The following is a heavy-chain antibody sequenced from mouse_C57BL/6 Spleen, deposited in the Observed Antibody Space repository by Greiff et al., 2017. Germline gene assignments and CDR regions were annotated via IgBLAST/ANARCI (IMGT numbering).Heavy chain of an antibody. Sequence: QVQLKQSGPELVKPGASVKISCKASGYSFTSYYIHWVKQRPGQGLEWIGWIYPGSGNTKYNEKFKGKATLTADTSSSTAYMQLSSLTSEDSAVYYCARQYGNYEAMDYWGQGTSVTVSS. CDR3: ARQYGNYEAMDY. CDR1: GYSFTSYY. V-gene: IGHV1-66*01. D-gene: IGHD2-10*02. J-gene: IGHJ4*01. CDR2: IYPGSGNT.